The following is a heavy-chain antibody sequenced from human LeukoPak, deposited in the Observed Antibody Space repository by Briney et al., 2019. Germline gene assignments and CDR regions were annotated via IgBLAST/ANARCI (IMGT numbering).Heavy chain of an antibody. J-gene: IGHJ4*02. D-gene: IGHD2-21*02. CDR3: ASVVVTAISSHSDY. V-gene: IGHV4-34*01. CDR1: GGSFSDYY. CDR2: INLSRST. Sequence: PSETLSLTCAVYGGSFSDYYWSWIRQPPGKGLGWIGEINLSRSTNYNPSLKSRVTISLDTSKNQFSLKLSSVTAADTAVYYCASVVVTAISSHSDYWGQGTLVTVSS.